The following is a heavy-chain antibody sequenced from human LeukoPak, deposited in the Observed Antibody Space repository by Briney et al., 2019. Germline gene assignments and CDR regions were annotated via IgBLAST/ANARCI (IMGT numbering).Heavy chain of an antibody. CDR2: IRYDGSDK. CDR1: GFTFSSYG. D-gene: IGHD7-27*01. V-gene: IGHV3-30*02. Sequence: GGSLRLSCAASGFTFSSYGIHWVRQAPVKGLEWVAFIRYDGSDKYFADIVKGRFTISRDNSKNTLYLQMNSLRAEDTAVYYCAKDLPGDLAFDIWGQGTMVTVSS. CDR3: AKDLPGDLAFDI. J-gene: IGHJ3*02.